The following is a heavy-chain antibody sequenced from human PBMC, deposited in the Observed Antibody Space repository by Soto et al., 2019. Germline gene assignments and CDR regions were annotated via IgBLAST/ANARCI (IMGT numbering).Heavy chain of an antibody. CDR2: INPNSGGT. CDR3: AREGAAAGSGEYYFDY. CDR1: GYTFTGYY. V-gene: IGHV1-2*02. Sequence: ASVKVSCKASGYTFTGYYMHWVRQAPGQGLEWMGWINPNSGGTNYAQKFQGRVTMTRDTSISTAYMELSRPRSDDTAVYYCAREGAAAGSGEYYFDYWGQGTLVTVSS. J-gene: IGHJ4*02. D-gene: IGHD6-13*01.